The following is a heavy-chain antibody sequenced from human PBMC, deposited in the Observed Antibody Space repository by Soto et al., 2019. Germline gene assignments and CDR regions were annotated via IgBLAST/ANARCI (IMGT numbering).Heavy chain of an antibody. D-gene: IGHD3-10*01. Sequence: GGSLRLSCAASGFTFSDYYMSWIRQAPGKGLEWVSYISSSSSYTDYADSVKGRFTISRDNSKNTLFLQMNSLRAEDTAIYYCAKKVNSGSGSQYFDYFGQGTLVTVSS. CDR2: ISSSSSYT. J-gene: IGHJ4*02. CDR1: GFTFSDYY. CDR3: AKKVNSGSGSQYFDY. V-gene: IGHV3-11*03.